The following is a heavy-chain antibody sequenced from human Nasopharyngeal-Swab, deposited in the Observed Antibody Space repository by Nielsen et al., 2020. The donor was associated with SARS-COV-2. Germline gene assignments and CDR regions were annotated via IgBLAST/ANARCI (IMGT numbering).Heavy chain of an antibody. V-gene: IGHV3-49*03. CDR1: GFTFGDYA. J-gene: IGHJ4*02. Sequence: GESLKISCTASGFTFGDYAMSWFRQAPGKGLEWVGFIRSKAYGGTTEYAASVKGRFTISRDDSKSIAYLQMNSLKTEDTAVYYCTSFYLVGPLDYWGQGTLVTVSS. CDR2: IRSKAYGGTT. CDR3: TSFYLVGPLDY. D-gene: IGHD1-26*01.